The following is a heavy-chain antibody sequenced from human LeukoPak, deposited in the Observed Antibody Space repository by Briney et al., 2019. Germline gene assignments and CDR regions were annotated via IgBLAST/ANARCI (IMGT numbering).Heavy chain of an antibody. CDR3: AKATYDSSGYAYFDY. CDR2: IGSSGDST. CDR1: GFTFSSYA. D-gene: IGHD3-22*01. Sequence: GRSLRLSCAASGFTFSSYAMSWVRQAPGKGLEWVSAIGSSGDSTYYADSVKGRLTISRDNSKNTLYLQMNSLRAEDTAVYYCAKATYDSSGYAYFDYWGQGTLVTVSS. J-gene: IGHJ4*02. V-gene: IGHV3-23*01.